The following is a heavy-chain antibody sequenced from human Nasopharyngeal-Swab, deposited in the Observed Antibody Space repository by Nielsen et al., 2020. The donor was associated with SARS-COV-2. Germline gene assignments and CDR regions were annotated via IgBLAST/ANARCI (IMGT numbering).Heavy chain of an antibody. V-gene: IGHV4-59*01. CDR2: IYYSGST. CDR1: GGSISSYY. Sequence: GSLRLSCTVSGGSISSYYWSWIRQPPGKGLEWIGYIYYSGSTNYNPSLKSRVTISVDTSKNQFSLKLSSVTAADTAVYYCARDAATMIVGLNWFDPWGQGTLVTVSS. D-gene: IGHD3-22*01. CDR3: ARDAATMIVGLNWFDP. J-gene: IGHJ5*02.